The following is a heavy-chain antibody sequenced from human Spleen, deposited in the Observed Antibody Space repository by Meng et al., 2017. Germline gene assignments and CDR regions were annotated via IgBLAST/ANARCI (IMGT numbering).Heavy chain of an antibody. CDR3: ARVTSGWSGPAY. J-gene: IGHJ4*02. Sequence: SETLSLTCAVSGYSISSGYHWGWIRQPPGRGLEWIGSIYHGGSTYYNPSLKSRVTMSADTSKNQFSLKLTSVAAADAAVYYCARVTSGWSGPAYWGQGTLVTVSS. CDR1: GYSISSGYH. D-gene: IGHD6-19*01. CDR2: IYHGGST. V-gene: IGHV4-38-2*01.